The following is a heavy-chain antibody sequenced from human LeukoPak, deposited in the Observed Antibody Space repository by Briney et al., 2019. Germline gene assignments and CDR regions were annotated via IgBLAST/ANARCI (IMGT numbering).Heavy chain of an antibody. D-gene: IGHD2-2*01. CDR2: ISYSGST. Sequence: SETLSLTCTISGGSISPFYWSWIRQPPGKGLEWIGYISYSGSTNYNPSLTSRVTMSVDTSKNQFSLKVTSVTAADTAVYYCGRGHVVQSNQRWFGPWGQGTLVTVSS. CDR1: GGSISPFY. CDR3: GRGHVVQSNQRWFGP. J-gene: IGHJ5*02. V-gene: IGHV4-59*01.